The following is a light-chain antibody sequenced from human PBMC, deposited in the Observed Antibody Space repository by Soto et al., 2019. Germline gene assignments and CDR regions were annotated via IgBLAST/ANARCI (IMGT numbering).Light chain of an antibody. J-gene: IGKJ3*01. CDR2: DAS. CDR1: QSVTSN. Sequence: IVLTQSPATLSLSPGERATLSCRASQSVTSNFAWYQQKPGQAPRLLIYDASNRATGIPARFSGSGSGTDFTLTISSLEPEDFAVYYCQQRGTWPPLFAFGPGTKVDIK. CDR3: QQRGTWPPLFA. V-gene: IGKV3-11*01.